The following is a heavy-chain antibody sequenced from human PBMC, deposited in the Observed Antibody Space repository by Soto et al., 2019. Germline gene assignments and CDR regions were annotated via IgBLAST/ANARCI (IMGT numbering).Heavy chain of an antibody. Sequence: ASVKVSCKTSGYTFTSHNIHWVRQAPGQGLEWMGIVYPSCAGTTYAQKFQGRVTMTRDRSTSTVYMELSSLRSDDTAVYYCARPEGYGSGSYYFDYWGQGTQVTVS. D-gene: IGHD3-10*01. CDR3: ARPEGYGSGSYYFDY. CDR1: GYTFTSHN. V-gene: IGHV1-46*01. CDR2: VYPSCAGT. J-gene: IGHJ4*02.